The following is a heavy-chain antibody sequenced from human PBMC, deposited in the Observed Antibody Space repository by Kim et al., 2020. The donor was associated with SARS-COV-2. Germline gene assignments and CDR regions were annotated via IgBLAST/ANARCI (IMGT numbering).Heavy chain of an antibody. CDR2: IIPIFGTA. D-gene: IGHD6-19*01. V-gene: IGHV1-69*13. CDR3: ATRVSSGWYRGTAYYYYGMDV. J-gene: IGHJ6*02. Sequence: SVKVSCKASGGTFSSYAISWVRQAPGQGVEWMGGIIPIFGTANYAQKFQGRVTITADESTSTAYMELSSLRSEDTAVYYCATRVSSGWYRGTAYYYYGMDVWGQGTTVTVSS. CDR1: GGTFSSYA.